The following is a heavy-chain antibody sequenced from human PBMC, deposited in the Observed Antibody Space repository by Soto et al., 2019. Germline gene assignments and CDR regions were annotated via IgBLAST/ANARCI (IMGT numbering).Heavy chain of an antibody. CDR2: ISYDGSNK. V-gene: IGHV3-30*03. Sequence: QVQLVESGGGVVQPRRSLRLSCAASGFPFTTYGMHWVREGPGKGLDWVAAISYDGSNKFYADSVKGRFTISRDNSKNTLYLQMNSLRPEDTALYYCVGGQYYFDYRGQGTLVIVPS. CDR3: VGGQYYFDY. J-gene: IGHJ4*02. D-gene: IGHD3-10*01. CDR1: GFPFTTYG.